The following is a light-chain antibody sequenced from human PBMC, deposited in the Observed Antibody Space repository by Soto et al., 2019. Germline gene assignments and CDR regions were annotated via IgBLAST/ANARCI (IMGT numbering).Light chain of an antibody. J-gene: IGLJ2*01. CDR3: QAWDSSTVV. V-gene: IGLV3-1*01. Sequence: SYELTQPPSVSVSPGQTASIPCSGDQLGDKYACWYQQRAGQSPVQVIYQDTKRPSGIPERFSGSNSGNTATLIISGTQAMDEADYYCQAWDSSTVVFGGGTKLTVL. CDR2: QDT. CDR1: QLGDKY.